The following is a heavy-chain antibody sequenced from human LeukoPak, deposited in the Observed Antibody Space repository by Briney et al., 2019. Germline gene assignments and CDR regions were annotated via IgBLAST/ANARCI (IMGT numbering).Heavy chain of an antibody. CDR1: GGTFSSYA. V-gene: IGHV1-69*04. Sequence: SVKVSCKASGGTFSSYAISSVRQAPGHGLEWMGRIIPILGIANYAQKFQGRVTITADKSTSTAYMELSSLRSEDTAVYYCAKGMVRGVIKRDWFDPWGQGTLVTVSS. D-gene: IGHD3-10*01. CDR2: IIPILGIA. CDR3: AKGMVRGVIKRDWFDP. J-gene: IGHJ5*02.